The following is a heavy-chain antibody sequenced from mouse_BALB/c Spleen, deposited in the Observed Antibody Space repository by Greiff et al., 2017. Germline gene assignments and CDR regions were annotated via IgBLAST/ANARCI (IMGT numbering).Heavy chain of an antibody. D-gene: IGHD1-1*01. J-gene: IGHJ2*01. CDR2: ISSGGST. V-gene: IGHV5-6-5*01. CDR3: ARVPYYYGSSYYFDY. Sequence: EVKLVESGGGLVKPGGSLKLSCAASGFTFSSYAMSWVRQTPEKRLEWVASISSGGSTYYPDSVKGRFTISRDNARNILYLQMSSLRSEDTAMYYCARVPYYYGSSYYFDYWGQGTTLTVSS. CDR1: GFTFSSYA.